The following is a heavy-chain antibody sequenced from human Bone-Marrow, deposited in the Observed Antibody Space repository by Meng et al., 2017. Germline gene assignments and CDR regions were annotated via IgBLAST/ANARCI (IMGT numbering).Heavy chain of an antibody. D-gene: IGHD3-10*01. CDR2: IWYDGSNN. CDR1: AVAFSGDA. J-gene: IGHJ4*02. V-gene: IGHV3-33*06. CDR3: AKDPLYYYGSGRNY. Sequence: GWVAQLWSSLMLSWSPCAVAFSGDATAWVRQDPGKGMVCVAVIWYDGSNNYYADSVEGRFTISRDNSKHTRYLQMNCLRAEGPAVYYCAKDPLYYYGSGRNYWGQGTLVTVSS.